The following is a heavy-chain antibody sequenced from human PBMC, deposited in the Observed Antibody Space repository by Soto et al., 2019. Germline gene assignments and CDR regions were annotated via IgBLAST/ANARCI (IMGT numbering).Heavy chain of an antibody. D-gene: IGHD5-18*01. Sequence: GGSLRLSCAASGFPFSSYAMSWVRQAPGKGLEWVSAISGSGGSTYYADSVKGRFTISRDNSKNTLYLQMNSLRAEDTAVYYCAKDQIRGYSYGDYYYYYGMDVWGQGTTVTVSS. CDR3: AKDQIRGYSYGDYYYYYGMDV. CDR1: GFPFSSYA. V-gene: IGHV3-23*01. CDR2: ISGSGGST. J-gene: IGHJ6*02.